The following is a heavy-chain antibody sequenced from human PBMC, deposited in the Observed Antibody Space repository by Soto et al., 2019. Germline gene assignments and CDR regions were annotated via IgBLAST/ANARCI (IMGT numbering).Heavy chain of an antibody. V-gene: IGHV3-21*01. J-gene: IGHJ4*02. CDR3: ARAPLPGTTRLDY. D-gene: IGHD1-7*01. CDR1: GFTFSSYS. CDR2: ISSSSSYI. Sequence: EVQLVESGGGLVKPGGSLRLSCAASGFTFSSYSMNWVRQAPGKGLEWVSSISSSSSYIYYADSVKGRFTISRDNAKNSLDLQMNSLRAEDTAVYYCARAPLPGTTRLDYWGQGTLVTVSS.